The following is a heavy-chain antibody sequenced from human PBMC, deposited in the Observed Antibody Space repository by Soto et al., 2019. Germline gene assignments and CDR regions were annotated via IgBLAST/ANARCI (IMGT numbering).Heavy chain of an antibody. CDR3: ARLTMPYCSGGSCYGFRGYYYMDV. J-gene: IGHJ6*03. V-gene: IGHV4-59*08. Sequence: SETLSLTCTVSGGSISSYYWSWIRQPPGKGLEWIGYIYYSGSTNYNPSLKSRVTISVDTSKNQFSLKLSSVTAADTAVYYCARLTMPYCSGGSCYGFRGYYYMDVWGKGTTVTVSS. CDR1: GGSISSYY. D-gene: IGHD2-15*01. CDR2: IYYSGST.